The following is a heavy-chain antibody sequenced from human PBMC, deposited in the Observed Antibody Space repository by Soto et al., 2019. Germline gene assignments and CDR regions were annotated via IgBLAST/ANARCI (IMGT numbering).Heavy chain of an antibody. Sequence: GGSLRLSCAASGFTFSSYAMHWVRQAPGKGLEWVAVISYDGSNKYYADSVKGRFTISRDNSKNTLYLQMNSLRAEDTAVYYCARDRGSGYHYYYGMDVWGQGTTVTV. CDR2: ISYDGSNK. V-gene: IGHV3-30-3*01. CDR3: ARDRGSGYHYYYGMDV. CDR1: GFTFSSYA. J-gene: IGHJ6*02. D-gene: IGHD3-22*01.